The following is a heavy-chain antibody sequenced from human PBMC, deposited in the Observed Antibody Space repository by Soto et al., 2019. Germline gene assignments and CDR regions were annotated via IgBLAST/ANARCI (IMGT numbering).Heavy chain of an antibody. CDR1: GGSISSSSYY. Sequence: SETLSLTCTVSGGSISSSSYYWGWIRQPPGKGLEWIGSIYYSGSTYYNPSLKSRVTISVDTSKNQFSLKLSSVTAADTAVYYCATVPYYYYYYMDVWGKGTTVTVSS. V-gene: IGHV4-39*01. CDR3: ATVPYYYYYYMDV. CDR2: IYYSGST. J-gene: IGHJ6*03. D-gene: IGHD1-1*01.